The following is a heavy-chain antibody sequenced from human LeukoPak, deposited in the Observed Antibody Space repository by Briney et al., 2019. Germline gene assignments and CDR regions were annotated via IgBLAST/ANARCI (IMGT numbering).Heavy chain of an antibody. J-gene: IGHJ5*02. CDR1: GYTFTDYY. CDR3: ARSYFDVLTNYYMWLAP. D-gene: IGHD3-9*01. V-gene: IGHV1-2*02. CDR2: INLNSGDT. Sequence: ASVKVSCKASGYTFTDYYIHWVRQAPGQGLEWMGWINLNSGDTYYAQNFQDRVTMTGDTSISTAYLEPGSLRSDDTAVFYCARSYFDVLTNYYMWLAPWGQGTLVTVSS.